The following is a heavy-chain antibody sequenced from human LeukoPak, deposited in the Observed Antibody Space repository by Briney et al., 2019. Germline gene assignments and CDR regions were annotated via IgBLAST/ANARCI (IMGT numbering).Heavy chain of an antibody. D-gene: IGHD3-10*01. Sequence: PGGSLRLSCAASGFTFSTSAMTWVCQAPGKGLDWVSAIDSSGDSAYYAGSVRGRFTISRDNSKNTLYLQMNSLRAEDTAVYYCVRGMYGHDYCCQGTLVTVSS. CDR3: VRGMYGHDY. CDR2: IDSSGDSA. V-gene: IGHV3-23*01. CDR1: GFTFSTSA. J-gene: IGHJ4*02.